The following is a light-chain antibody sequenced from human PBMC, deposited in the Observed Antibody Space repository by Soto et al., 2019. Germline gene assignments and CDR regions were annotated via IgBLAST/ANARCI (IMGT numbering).Light chain of an antibody. Sequence: DIQMTQSPSSLSASIGDRVTITCRASQGISDFLAWYQQKPGKVPKLLIYAASTLQSGVPSRFSGSGSGTDFTLTISSLQPEDVATYYCHKYNSAPFTFGPGTKVDIK. CDR3: HKYNSAPFT. J-gene: IGKJ3*01. CDR1: QGISDF. CDR2: AAS. V-gene: IGKV1-27*01.